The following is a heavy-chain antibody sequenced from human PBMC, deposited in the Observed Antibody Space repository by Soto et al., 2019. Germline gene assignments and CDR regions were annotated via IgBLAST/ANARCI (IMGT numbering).Heavy chain of an antibody. CDR3: AKDIAYRGYGGFDP. CDR1: GFTFDDYT. Sequence: PGGSLRLSCAASGFTFDDYTMHWVRQAPGEGLEWVSLISWDGYSTYYTDSVKGRFTISRDNSRNSLYLQMNSLRTEDTALYYCAKDIAYRGYGGFDPWGLGTLVTV. J-gene: IGHJ5*02. V-gene: IGHV3-43*01. CDR2: ISWDGYST. D-gene: IGHD5-12*01.